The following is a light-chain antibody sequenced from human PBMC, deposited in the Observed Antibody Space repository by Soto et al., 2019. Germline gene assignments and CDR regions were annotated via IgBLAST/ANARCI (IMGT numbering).Light chain of an antibody. CDR1: QSVSGN. CDR3: QQYNDWPRT. CDR2: GAS. V-gene: IGKV3-15*01. J-gene: IGKJ1*01. Sequence: EIVMTQSPATVSVSPGERATLSCRASQSVSGNLAWYQQKPGQSPRILIHGASTRATGIPARFSGSGSGTEVNLSIFSLQSEDIAVDYCQQYNDWPRTFGQGTKV.